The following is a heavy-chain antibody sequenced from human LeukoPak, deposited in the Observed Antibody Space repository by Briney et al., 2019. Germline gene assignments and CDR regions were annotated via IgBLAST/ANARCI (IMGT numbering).Heavy chain of an antibody. D-gene: IGHD1-26*01. V-gene: IGHV3-9*01. CDR3: ARAPGATNAFDI. J-gene: IGHJ3*02. Sequence: GGSLRLSCAASGFTFDDYAMHWVRQAPGKGLEWVSGISWNSGSIGYADSVKGRFTISRDNAKNTLYLQMNSLRAEDTAVYYCARAPGATNAFDIWGQGTMVTVSS. CDR1: GFTFDDYA. CDR2: ISWNSGSI.